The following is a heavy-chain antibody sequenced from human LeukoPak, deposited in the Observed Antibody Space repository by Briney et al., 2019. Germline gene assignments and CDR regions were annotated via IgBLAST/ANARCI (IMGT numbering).Heavy chain of an antibody. CDR1: GGSFSGYY. D-gene: IGHD3-16*01. V-gene: IGHV4-34*01. CDR3: ARDKAYYDYVWGSYAAPHDAFDI. CDR2: INHSGST. Sequence: SETLSLTCAVYGGSFSGYYWSWIRQPPGKGLEWIGEINHSGSTNYNPSLKSRVTISVDASKNQFSLKLSSVTAADTAVYYCARDKAYYDYVWGSYAAPHDAFDIWGQGTMVTVSS. J-gene: IGHJ3*02.